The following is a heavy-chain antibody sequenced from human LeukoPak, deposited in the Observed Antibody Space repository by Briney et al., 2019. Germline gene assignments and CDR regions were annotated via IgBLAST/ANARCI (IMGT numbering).Heavy chain of an antibody. V-gene: IGHV4-4*02. J-gene: IGHJ4*02. Sequence: TSETLSLTCTVSGDSINSLDLWSWVRQPPGKGLEWIGEMYLSGTTHSNPSVKGRVTISIDKSKNQFFLNLSSVTAANTAVYYCAGLVGRYSSGLYYYYFDYWGQGTLVTVSS. CDR1: GDSINSLDL. D-gene: IGHD3-22*01. CDR3: AGLVGRYSSGLYYYYFDY. CDR2: MYLSGTT.